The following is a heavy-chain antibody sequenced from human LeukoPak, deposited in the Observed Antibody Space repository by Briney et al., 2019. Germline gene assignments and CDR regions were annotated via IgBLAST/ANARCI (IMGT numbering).Heavy chain of an antibody. D-gene: IGHD1-1*01. CDR3: ARARVYNWNDAYYFDY. CDR2: IYTSGST. J-gene: IGHJ4*02. CDR1: GGSISSYY. V-gene: IGHV4-4*07. Sequence: SETLFLTCTVSGGSISSYYWSWIRQPAGKGLERIGRIYTSGSTNYNPSLKSRITMSVDTSKNQFSLKLSSVTAADTAVYYCARARVYNWNDAYYFDYWGQGTLVTVSS.